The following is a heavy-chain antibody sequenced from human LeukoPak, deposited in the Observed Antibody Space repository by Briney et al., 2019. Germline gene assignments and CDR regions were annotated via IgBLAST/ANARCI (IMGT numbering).Heavy chain of an antibody. J-gene: IGHJ4*02. CDR3: ARGLYCSSTSCNVYWGHYSDY. CDR2: TRNKANSYTT. CDR1: GFTFSDHY. Sequence: GGSLRLSCAASGFTFSDHYMDWVRQAPGKGREWVGRTRNKANSYTTEYAASVKGRFTISRDDSKNSLYLQMNSLKTEDTAVYYCARGLYCSSTSCNVYWGHYSDYWGQGTLVTVSS. V-gene: IGHV3-72*01. D-gene: IGHD2-2*01.